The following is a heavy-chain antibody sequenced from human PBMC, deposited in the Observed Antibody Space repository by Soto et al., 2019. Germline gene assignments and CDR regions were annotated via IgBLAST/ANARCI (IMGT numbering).Heavy chain of an antibody. CDR2: IVVGSGNT. CDR3: AAVRDCSGGSCYSGSFDY. CDR1: GFTFTSSA. J-gene: IGHJ4*02. Sequence: GASVKVSCKDSGFTFTSSAMQWVRQARGQRLEWIGWIVVGSGNTNYAQKFQERVTITRDMSTSTAYMELSSLRSEDTAVYYCAAVRDCSGGSCYSGSFDYWGQGTLVTVSS. V-gene: IGHV1-58*02. D-gene: IGHD2-15*01.